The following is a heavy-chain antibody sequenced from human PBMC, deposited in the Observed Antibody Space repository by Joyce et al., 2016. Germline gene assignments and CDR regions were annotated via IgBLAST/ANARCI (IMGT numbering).Heavy chain of an antibody. J-gene: IGHJ3*01. CDR3: ARGKRGSYLDAFDV. CDR1: GYTFTSYG. CDR2: SSIYNSDT. Sequence: QVHLVQSGAEVKKPGTSVKVSCKASGYTFTSYGITWLRQAPGQGLEWMGWSSIYNSDTNYSQKIQGRVTMTTDTFTRTAYMELRSLRSDDTAVYYCARGKRGSYLDAFDVWGQGTVVTVS. D-gene: IGHD1-26*01. V-gene: IGHV1-18*01.